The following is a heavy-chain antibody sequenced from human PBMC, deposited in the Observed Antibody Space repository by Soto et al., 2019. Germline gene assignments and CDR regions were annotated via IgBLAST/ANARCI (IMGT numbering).Heavy chain of an antibody. CDR1: GDSSSSYY. J-gene: IGHJ6*02. V-gene: IGHV4-59*01. CDR2: IYYSGST. CDR3: ARGRWLQFYYYYGMDV. D-gene: IGHD5-12*01. Sequence: SRSLSLSCTLPGDSSSSYYWTCARQPPGKGLEWIGYIYYSGSTNYNPSLKSRVTISVDTSKNQFSLKLSSVTAADTAVYYCARGRWLQFYYYYGMDVCGQGATVT.